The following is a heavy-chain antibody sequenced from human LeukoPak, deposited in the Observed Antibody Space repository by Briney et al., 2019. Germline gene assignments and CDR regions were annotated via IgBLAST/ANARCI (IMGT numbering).Heavy chain of an antibody. CDR1: GFTFSSYW. V-gene: IGHV3-74*01. CDR3: AKDLPTYDFWSGYYTHYYYYYGMDV. CDR2: INSDGSST. J-gene: IGHJ6*02. D-gene: IGHD3-3*01. Sequence: GGSLRLSCAASGFTFSSYWMHWVRQAPGKGLVWVSRINSDGSSTSYADSVKGRFTISRDNSKNTLYLQMNSLRAEDTAVYYCAKDLPTYDFWSGYYTHYYYYYGMDVWGQGTTVTVSS.